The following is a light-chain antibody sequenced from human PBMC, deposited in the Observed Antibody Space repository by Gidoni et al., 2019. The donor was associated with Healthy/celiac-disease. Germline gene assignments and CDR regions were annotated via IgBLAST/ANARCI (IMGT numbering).Light chain of an antibody. CDR1: QSISSW. Sequence: DIQLTHSPSTLSASVGDRVTITCRASQSISSWLAWYQQKPGKAPKLLIFKASSLESGVPSRFSGSGSGTEFTLTISSLQPDDFATYYCQQYISYPLTFGGGTKVEIK. CDR2: KAS. J-gene: IGKJ4*01. V-gene: IGKV1-5*03. CDR3: QQYISYPLT.